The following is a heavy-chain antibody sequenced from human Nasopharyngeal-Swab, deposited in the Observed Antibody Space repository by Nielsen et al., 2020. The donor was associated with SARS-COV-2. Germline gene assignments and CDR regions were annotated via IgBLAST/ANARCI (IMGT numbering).Heavy chain of an antibody. Sequence: CHAPGRGVEWIGEINHSGSTNYNPSLKSRVTISVDTSKNQFSLKLSSVTAADTAVYYCARGFRHYYGSGSDRFDYWGQGTLVTVSS. CDR2: INHSGST. J-gene: IGHJ4*02. D-gene: IGHD3-10*01. V-gene: IGHV4-34*01. CDR3: ARGFRHYYGSGSDRFDY.